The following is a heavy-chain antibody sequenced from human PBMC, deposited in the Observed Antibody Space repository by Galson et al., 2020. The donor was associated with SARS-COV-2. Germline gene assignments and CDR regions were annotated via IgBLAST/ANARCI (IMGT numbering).Heavy chain of an antibody. CDR2: IYGGGST. CDR3: ARGSRSLDY. CDR1: GLTVSTNY. D-gene: IGHD1-26*01. J-gene: IGHJ4*02. Sequence: GGSLRLSCVASGLTVSTNYMTWVRQAPGKGLEWVSIIYGGGSTYYADSVKGRFTISRDNLKNTLYLQMNSVRAEDTAVYYCARGSRSLDYWGQGTLVTVSS. V-gene: IGHV3-66*02.